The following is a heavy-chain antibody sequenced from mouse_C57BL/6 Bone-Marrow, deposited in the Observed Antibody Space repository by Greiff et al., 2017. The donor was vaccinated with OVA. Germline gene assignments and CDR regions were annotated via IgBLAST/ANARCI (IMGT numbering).Heavy chain of an antibody. CDR3: ERHNRDGYQFGY. J-gene: IGHJ3*01. CDR1: GFTFSSYG. CDR2: ISSGGSYT. V-gene: IGHV5-6*01. Sequence: EVQRVESGGDLVKPGGSLKLSCAASGFTFSSYGMSWVRQTPDKRLEWVATISSGGSYTYYPDSVKGRFTISRDNAKNTLYLEMSSLKSEDTAIYYCERHNRDGYQFGYWGQGTLVTVSA. D-gene: IGHD2-3*01.